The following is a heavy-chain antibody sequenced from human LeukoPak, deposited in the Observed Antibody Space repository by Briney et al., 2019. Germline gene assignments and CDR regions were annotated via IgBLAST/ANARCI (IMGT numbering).Heavy chain of an antibody. J-gene: IGHJ4*02. V-gene: IGHV1-69*06. D-gene: IGHD3-22*01. Sequence: SVKVSCKSSGGVFSGYAMNWVRQAPGQGLEWMGGIIPMYDSTNYAPNFQGRVTITADKSTSTAYMELSRLRSEETAVYYCARESQEGDSSGYFGYWGQGTQVIVSS. CDR1: GGVFSGYA. CDR2: IIPMYDST. CDR3: ARESQEGDSSGYFGY.